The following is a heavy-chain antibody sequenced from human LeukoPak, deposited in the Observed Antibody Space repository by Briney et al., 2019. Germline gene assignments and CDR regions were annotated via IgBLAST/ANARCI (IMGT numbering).Heavy chain of an antibody. J-gene: IGHJ4*02. Sequence: ASVKVSCKTSGYTFTGYYMHWVRQAPGQGLEWMGWINPNSGGTNYAQKFQGRVTMTRDTSISTAYMELSRLRSDDTAVYYCARDRGVRGVTTDLGYWGQGTLVTVSS. CDR3: ARDRGVRGVTTDLGY. D-gene: IGHD3-10*01. CDR2: INPNSGGT. V-gene: IGHV1-2*02. CDR1: GYTFTGYY.